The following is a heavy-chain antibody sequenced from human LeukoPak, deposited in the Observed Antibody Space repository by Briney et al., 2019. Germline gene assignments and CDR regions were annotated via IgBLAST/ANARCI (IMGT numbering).Heavy chain of an antibody. J-gene: IGHJ5*02. CDR1: GFTFSSYA. CDR2: ISGSGGST. D-gene: IGHD2-2*01. V-gene: IGHV3-23*01. Sequence: PGGSLRLSCAASGFTFSSYAMSWVRQAPGKGLEWVSAISGSGGSTYYADSVKGRFTISRDNSKNTLYLQMNSLRAEDTAVYYCAKLGHDIVVVPAASMTWGQGNLVTVSS. CDR3: AKLGHDIVVVPAASMT.